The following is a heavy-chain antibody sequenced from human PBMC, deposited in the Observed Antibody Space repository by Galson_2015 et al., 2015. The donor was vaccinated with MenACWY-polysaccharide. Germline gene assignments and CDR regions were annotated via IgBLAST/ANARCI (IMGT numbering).Heavy chain of an antibody. CDR3: ARGFTTEYCTSTSSYQYWFDP. Sequence: SLRLSCAASGFTFSSYGMHWVRQAPGKGLEWVAVIWYDGSNKYYADSVKGRFTNSRDNSMDTLYLQMYSLRAEDTAVYYCARGFTTEYCTSTSSYQYWFDPWGQGTLVTVSS. CDR1: GFTFSSYG. V-gene: IGHV3-33*01. CDR2: IWYDGSNK. J-gene: IGHJ5*02. D-gene: IGHD2-2*01.